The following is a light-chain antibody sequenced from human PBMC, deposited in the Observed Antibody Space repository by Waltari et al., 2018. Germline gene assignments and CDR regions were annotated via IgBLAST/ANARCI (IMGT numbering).Light chain of an antibody. CDR3: SSYTSDSTIV. CDR1: GSDVGNYNY. CDR2: DVT. V-gene: IGLV2-14*03. Sequence: QSALTQPASVSGSPGQSITISCIGTGSDVGNYNYFSWYQCHPGQAPKLMIYDVTERPSGVSDRFSGSKSGNTASLTISGLQTEDEAFYYCSSYTSDSTIVFGGGTRLTVL. J-gene: IGLJ3*02.